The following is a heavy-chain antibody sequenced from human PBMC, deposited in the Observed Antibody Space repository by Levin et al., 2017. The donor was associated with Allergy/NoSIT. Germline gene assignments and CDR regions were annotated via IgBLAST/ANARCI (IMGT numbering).Heavy chain of an antibody. CDR1: GGSISPYF. CDR2: IYYTGST. D-gene: IGHD5-18*01. J-gene: IGHJ5*02. V-gene: IGHV4-59*01. CDR3: ARGNSYGCDT. Sequence: SETLSLTCNVSGGSISPYFWSWIRQPPGKGLEWVGHIYYTGSTNYSPSLESRLTISVDTSKNQFALKLSPVTAADTAVYYCARGNSYGCDTWGQGTLVTVSS.